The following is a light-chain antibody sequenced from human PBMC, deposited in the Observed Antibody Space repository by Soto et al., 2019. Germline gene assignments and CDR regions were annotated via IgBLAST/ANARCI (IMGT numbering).Light chain of an antibody. Sequence: LAQPASMSGSPGQSVTISCAGTSSDIGGYNYVSWYQHHPGTAPKLIIYDVSSRPSGVSHRFSASKSGNTASLTISGLQAEDEADYYCSSFSVASPLFGTGTKVTVL. CDR1: SSDIGGYNY. CDR2: DVS. J-gene: IGLJ1*01. V-gene: IGLV2-14*01. CDR3: SSFSVASPL.